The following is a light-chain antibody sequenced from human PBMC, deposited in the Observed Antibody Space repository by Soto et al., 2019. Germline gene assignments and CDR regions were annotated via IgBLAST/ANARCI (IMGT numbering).Light chain of an antibody. Sequence: QSVLTQPPSASGTPGQRVIISCSGSSSNIGSNYVYWYQQLPGTAPKLLINRNNQRPSGVPHRFSGSKSGTSASLAISGLRSEDEGDYYCAAWDDSLISSYVFGTGTKLTVL. V-gene: IGLV1-47*01. CDR3: AAWDDSLISSYV. CDR1: SSNIGSNY. J-gene: IGLJ1*01. CDR2: RNN.